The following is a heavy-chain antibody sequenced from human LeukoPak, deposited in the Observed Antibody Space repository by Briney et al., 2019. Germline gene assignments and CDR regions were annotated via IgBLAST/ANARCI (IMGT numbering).Heavy chain of an antibody. D-gene: IGHD3-3*01. CDR3: AKGVDFWSGLDY. CDR2: ISGSGGST. J-gene: IGHJ4*02. CDR1: GFTFRSYA. V-gene: IGHV3-23*01. Sequence: PGGSLRLSCTASGFTFRSYAMTWVRQAPGKGLVWVSVISGSGGSTYYADSVKGRFTNSRDNSNNTLYLQMNGLRAEDTAVYYCAKGVDFWSGLDYWGQATLVTVSS.